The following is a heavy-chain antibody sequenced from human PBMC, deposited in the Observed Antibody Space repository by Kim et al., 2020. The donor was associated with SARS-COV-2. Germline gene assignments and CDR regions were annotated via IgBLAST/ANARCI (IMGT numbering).Heavy chain of an antibody. Sequence: ADSGKGRFTISRDNSGNTLYLQMSSLRAEDMAMYYCAKTSVVAQTLFFDCWGQGTLVAVSS. V-gene: IGHV3-23*01. CDR3: AKTSVVAQTLFFDC. J-gene: IGHJ4*02. D-gene: IGHD2-15*01.